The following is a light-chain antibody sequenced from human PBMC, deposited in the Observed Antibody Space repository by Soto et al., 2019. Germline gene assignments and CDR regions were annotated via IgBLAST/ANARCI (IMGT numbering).Light chain of an antibody. CDR1: SSDVGAYNY. CDR3: CSYTSSSSLV. Sequence: QSVLTQPASVSGSPGQSITISCTGTSSDVGAYNYVSWYQQYPGKAPKLMIYDVTSRPSGVSNRFSGSKSGNAASLTISGLQAEDEADYYCCSYTSSSSLVFGTGTKVTVX. CDR2: DVT. J-gene: IGLJ1*01. V-gene: IGLV2-14*03.